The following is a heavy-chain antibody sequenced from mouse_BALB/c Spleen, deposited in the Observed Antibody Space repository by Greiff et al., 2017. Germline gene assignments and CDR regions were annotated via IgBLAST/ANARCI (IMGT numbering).Heavy chain of an antibody. D-gene: IGHD2-1*01. CDR1: GFSLTSYG. Sequence: VKLVESGPGLVAPSQSLSITCTVSGFSLTSYGVHWVRQPPGKGLEWLGVIWAGGSTNYNSALMSRLSISKDNSKSQVFLKMNSLQTDDTAMYYCARGMIYYGLFDYWGKGTTLTVSS. CDR3: ARGMIYYGLFDY. CDR2: IWAGGST. J-gene: IGHJ2*01. V-gene: IGHV2-9*02.